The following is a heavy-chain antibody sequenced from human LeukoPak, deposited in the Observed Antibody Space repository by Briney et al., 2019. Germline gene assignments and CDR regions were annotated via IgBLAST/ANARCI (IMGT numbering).Heavy chain of an antibody. Sequence: GGSLRLSCAASGFTFSSYSMNWVRQAPGKGLEWVSTISSVSSYIYYADSVKGRFTISRDNAKNSLYLQMNSLRAEDTAVYYCAREKSRDGYRDPDYWGQGTLVTVSS. CDR3: AREKSRDGYRDPDY. V-gene: IGHV3-21*01. CDR1: GFTFSSYS. D-gene: IGHD5-24*01. J-gene: IGHJ4*02. CDR2: ISSVSSYI.